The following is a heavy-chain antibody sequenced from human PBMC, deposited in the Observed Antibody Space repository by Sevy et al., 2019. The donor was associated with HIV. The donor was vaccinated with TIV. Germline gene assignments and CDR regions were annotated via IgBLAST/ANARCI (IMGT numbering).Heavy chain of an antibody. CDR1: GGTFSIYA. CDR3: ARPYDSSALFKWAFDI. CDR2: IIPIFGTA. J-gene: IGHJ3*02. Sequence: ASVKVSCEASGGTFSIYAISWVRQAPGQGLEWMGGIIPIFGTANYAQKFQGRVTITADESTNTCYMELSSLRSEDTAVYYCARPYDSSALFKWAFDIWGQGTLVTVSS. D-gene: IGHD3-22*01. V-gene: IGHV1-69*13.